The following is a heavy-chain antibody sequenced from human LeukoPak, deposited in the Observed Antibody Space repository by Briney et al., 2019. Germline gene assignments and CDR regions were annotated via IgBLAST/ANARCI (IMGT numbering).Heavy chain of an antibody. CDR1: GFIFSSYG. V-gene: IGHV3-33*01. Sequence: GGSLRLSCAASGFIFSSYGMHWVRQAPGKGLEWVAVIWYDGSNKYYVDSVKGRFTISRDNSKNTLYLQMNSLRAEDTAVYYCARGRGTVNYWGQGTLVTVSS. CDR2: IWYDGSNK. CDR3: ARGRGTVNY. D-gene: IGHD3-16*01. J-gene: IGHJ4*02.